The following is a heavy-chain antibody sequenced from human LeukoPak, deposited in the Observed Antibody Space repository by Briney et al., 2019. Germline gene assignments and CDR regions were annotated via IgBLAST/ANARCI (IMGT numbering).Heavy chain of an antibody. V-gene: IGHV3-21*01. D-gene: IGHD6-13*01. CDR2: ISSSSSYI. CDR1: GFTFSSYS. CDR3: ARTANFAAGYYIDY. Sequence: GGSLRLSCAASGFTFSSYSMNWVRQAPGKGLEWVSSISSSSSYIYYADSVKGRFTISRDNAKNSLYLQMNSLRAEDTAVYYCARTANFAAGYYIDYWGQRTLVTVSS. J-gene: IGHJ4*02.